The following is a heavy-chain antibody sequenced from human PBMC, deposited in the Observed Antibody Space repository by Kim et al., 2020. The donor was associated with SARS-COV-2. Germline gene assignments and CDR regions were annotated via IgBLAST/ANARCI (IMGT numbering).Heavy chain of an antibody. CDR3: ATMVPGWQMPHDI. V-gene: IGHV4-39*07. J-gene: IGHJ3*02. Sequence: SETLSLTCAVSGGPISTNSYYWGWIRQPPGKGLEWIGNVHYSGSTWYNPSLKSRVTISVDTSKNQVSLKLNSVAAADTAVYYCATMVPGWQMPHDIWGQGTMVTVSS. D-gene: IGHD2-8*01. CDR1: GGPISTNSYY. CDR2: VHYSGST.